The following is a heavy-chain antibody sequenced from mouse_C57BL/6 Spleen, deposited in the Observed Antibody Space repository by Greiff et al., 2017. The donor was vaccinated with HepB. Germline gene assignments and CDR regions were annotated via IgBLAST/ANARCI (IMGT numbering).Heavy chain of an antibody. CDR2: INPNNGGT. J-gene: IGHJ3*01. Sequence: EVQLQQSGPELVKPGASVKIPCKASGYTFTDYNMDWVKQSHGKSLEWIGDINPNNGGTIYNQKFKGKATLTVDKSSSTAYMEIRSLTSEDTAVYYCAREDYYGFAYWGQGTLVTVSA. D-gene: IGHD1-1*01. V-gene: IGHV1-18*01. CDR1: GYTFTDYN. CDR3: AREDYYGFAY.